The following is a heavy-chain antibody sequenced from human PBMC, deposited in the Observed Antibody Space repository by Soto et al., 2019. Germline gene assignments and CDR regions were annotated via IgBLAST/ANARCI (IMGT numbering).Heavy chain of an antibody. V-gene: IGHV3-23*01. CDR1: GFTFSSYA. CDR3: AGYSSSSTGAFDI. J-gene: IGHJ3*02. D-gene: IGHD6-13*01. Sequence: AGGSLRLSCAASGFTFSSYAMSWVRQAPGKGLEWVSAISGSGGSTYYADSVKGRFTISRDNSKNTLYLQMNSLRAEDTAVYYCAGYSSSSTGAFDIWGQGTMVTVSS. CDR2: ISGSGGST.